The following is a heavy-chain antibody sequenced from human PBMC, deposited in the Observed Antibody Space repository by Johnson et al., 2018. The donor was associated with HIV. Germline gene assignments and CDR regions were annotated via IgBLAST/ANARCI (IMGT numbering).Heavy chain of an antibody. Sequence: VQLVESGGGLVQPGGSLRLSCAASGFTFSCYDVHWVRQATGKGLEWVSPIGTAGDTYYPGSVKGRFTISRENAKNSLYLQMNSLRAEDTAVYYCAKLRSGSYAVDAFDIWGQGTMVTVSS. J-gene: IGHJ3*02. D-gene: IGHD1-26*01. CDR1: GFTFSCYD. CDR2: IGTAGDT. CDR3: AKLRSGSYAVDAFDI. V-gene: IGHV3-13*01.